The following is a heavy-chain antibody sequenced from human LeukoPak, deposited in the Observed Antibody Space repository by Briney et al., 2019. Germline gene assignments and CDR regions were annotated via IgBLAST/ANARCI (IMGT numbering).Heavy chain of an antibody. Sequence: SVKVSCKASGGTFSSYAISWVRQAPGQGLEWMGGIIPIFGTANYAQKFQGRVTITADESTSIAYMELSSLRSEDTAVYYCAREGLPYYYGSGSFSSPFDYWGQGTLVTVSS. D-gene: IGHD3-10*01. CDR1: GGTFSSYA. CDR2: IIPIFGTA. J-gene: IGHJ4*02. V-gene: IGHV1-69*13. CDR3: AREGLPYYYGSGSFSSPFDY.